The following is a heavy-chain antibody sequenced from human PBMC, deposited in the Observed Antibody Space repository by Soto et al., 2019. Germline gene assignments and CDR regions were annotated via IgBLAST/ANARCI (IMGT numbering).Heavy chain of an antibody. D-gene: IGHD2-15*01. V-gene: IGHV1-18*01. CDR1: GYTFTSYG. J-gene: IGHJ4*02. Sequence: QVQLVQSGAEVKKPGASVKVSCKASGYTFTSYGISWVRQAPGQGLEWMGWISAYNGQTNYAQKLQGRVIMTTDTATSTAYMELRSLRSDDTAVYYWARDPGVVVVAATLLTYDYWGQGTLVTVSS. CDR2: ISAYNGQT. CDR3: ARDPGVVVVAATLLTYDY.